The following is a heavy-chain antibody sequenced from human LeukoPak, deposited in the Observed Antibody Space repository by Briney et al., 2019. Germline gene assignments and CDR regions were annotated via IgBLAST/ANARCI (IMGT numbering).Heavy chain of an antibody. V-gene: IGHV4-39*07. D-gene: IGHD3-22*01. CDR3: ARDSEYYDSSGYYPYYYYYYMDV. J-gene: IGHJ6*03. CDR2: IYYSGST. Sequence: PSETLSLTCTVSGGSISSSSYYWGWIRQPPGKGLEWIGSIYYSGSTYYNPSLKSRVTISVDTSKNQFSLKLSSVTAADTAVYYCARDSEYYDSSGYYPYYYYYYMDVWGKGTTVTISS. CDR1: GGSISSSSYY.